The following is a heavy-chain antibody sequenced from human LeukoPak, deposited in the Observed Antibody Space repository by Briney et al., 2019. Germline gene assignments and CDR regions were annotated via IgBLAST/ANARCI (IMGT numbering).Heavy chain of an antibody. CDR2: IYTSGST. CDR3: ARDSAMIVDN. V-gene: IGHV4-61*02. Sequence: SETLSLTCTVSGGSISSGSYYWSWIRQPAGKGLEWIGRIYTSGSTNYNPSLKSRVTISVDTSKNQFSLKLSSVTAADTAVYYCARDSAMIVDNWGQGTLVTVSS. CDR1: GGSISSGSYY. J-gene: IGHJ4*02. D-gene: IGHD3-22*01.